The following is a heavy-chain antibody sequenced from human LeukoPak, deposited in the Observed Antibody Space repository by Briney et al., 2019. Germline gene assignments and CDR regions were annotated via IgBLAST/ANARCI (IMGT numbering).Heavy chain of an antibody. Sequence: SETLSLTCTVSGGSISSYYWSWIRQPPGKGLEWIGYIYYSGSTNYNPSLKSRVTISVDTSKNQSSLKLSSVTAADTAVYYCARARAREMATISSAFDIWGQGTMVTVSS. V-gene: IGHV4-59*01. CDR1: GGSISSYY. CDR3: ARARAREMATISSAFDI. J-gene: IGHJ3*02. D-gene: IGHD5-24*01. CDR2: IYYSGST.